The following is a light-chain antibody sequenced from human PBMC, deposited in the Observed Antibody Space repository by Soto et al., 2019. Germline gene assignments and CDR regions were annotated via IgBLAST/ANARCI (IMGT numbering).Light chain of an antibody. CDR1: SSDVGGYRF. V-gene: IGLV2-8*01. Sequence: QSALAQPPSASGSPGQSVTISCTGTSSDVGGYRFVSWYQQYPGKAPKLMIYEVSKRPSGVPDRFSGSKSGNTASLTVSGLQAEDEADYYCSSYAGNNNLVFGGGTKVTVL. J-gene: IGLJ2*01. CDR2: EVS. CDR3: SSYAGNNNLV.